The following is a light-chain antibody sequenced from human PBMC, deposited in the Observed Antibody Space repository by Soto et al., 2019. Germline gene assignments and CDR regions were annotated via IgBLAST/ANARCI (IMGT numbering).Light chain of an antibody. Sequence: DIQMTQSPSSVSASVGDRVTITCRASQGIGTWLAWYQQKPGKAPKLLIYDASTLQSGVPSRFSGSGSGTDFTLTISSLPPEDFATYYCQQANSLPRTFGQGTRLEIK. V-gene: IGKV1-12*01. CDR1: QGIGTW. CDR2: DAS. J-gene: IGKJ5*01. CDR3: QQANSLPRT.